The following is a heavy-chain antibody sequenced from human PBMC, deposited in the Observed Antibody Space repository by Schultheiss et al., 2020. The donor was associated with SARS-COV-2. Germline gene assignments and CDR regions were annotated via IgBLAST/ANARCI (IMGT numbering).Heavy chain of an antibody. D-gene: IGHD2-2*01. CDR2: INPSGGST. CDR3: ARGYCSSTSCSSIGTTLAVARGRAPPDY. CDR1: GYTFTSYS. J-gene: IGHJ4*02. V-gene: IGHV1-46*01. Sequence: ASVKVSCKASGYTFTSYSMHWVRQAPGQGLEWMGIINPSGGSTSYAQKFQGRVTMTTDTSTSTAYMELRSLRSDDTAVYYCARGYCSSTSCSSIGTTLAVARGRAPPDYWGQGTLVTVSS.